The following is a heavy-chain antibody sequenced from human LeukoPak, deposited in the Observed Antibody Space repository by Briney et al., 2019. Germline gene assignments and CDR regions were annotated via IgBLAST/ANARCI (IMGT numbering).Heavy chain of an antibody. CDR1: GFTFSSYA. V-gene: IGHV3-23*01. J-gene: IGHJ1*01. CDR2: INDGGDST. CDR3: AKTSSERYFQH. Sequence: GGSLRLSCAASGFTFSSYAMSWVRQAPGKGLDWVSVINDGGDSTYYAGSVKGRFTISRDNSKNTLYLQMNSLRAEDTAVYYCAKTSSERYFQHWGQGTLVTVSS.